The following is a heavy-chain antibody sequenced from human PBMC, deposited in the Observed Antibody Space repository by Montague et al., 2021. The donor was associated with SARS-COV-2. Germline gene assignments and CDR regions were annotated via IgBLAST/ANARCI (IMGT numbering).Heavy chain of an antibody. J-gene: IGHJ4*02. D-gene: IGHD6-13*01. CDR3: AKTGGIIAADT. CDR1: EFTFSNYV. CDR2: ITDSGGST. Sequence: SLSLSWAASEFTFSNYVMNWVRQAPGKGLEWVSAITDSGGSTFYADSVKGRFTISRDNSKNTVYLQMNTLRAEDTAIYYCAKTGGIIAADTWGQGTLVTVSS. V-gene: IGHV3-23*01.